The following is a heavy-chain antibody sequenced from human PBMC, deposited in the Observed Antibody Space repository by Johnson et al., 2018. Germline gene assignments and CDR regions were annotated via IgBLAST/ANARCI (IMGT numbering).Heavy chain of an antibody. V-gene: IGHV1-69*12. CDR3: ARAIGATYDSLTGRSPYGMDV. D-gene: IGHD3-9*01. J-gene: IGHJ6*02. CDR2: IIPIFGTA. Sequence: QVQLVQSGAEVKKPGSSVKVSCKASGGTFSSYAISWVRQAPGQGLEWMGGIIPIFGTANYAQKFQGRVTITAEESTSTAYMGLSSLGSEDTAVYYCARAIGATYDSLTGRSPYGMDVWGQGTTVTVSS. CDR1: GGTFSSYA.